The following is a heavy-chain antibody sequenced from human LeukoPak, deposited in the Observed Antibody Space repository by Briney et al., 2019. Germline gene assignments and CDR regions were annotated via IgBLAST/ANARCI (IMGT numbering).Heavy chain of an antibody. CDR3: ARTGIAVAVIDY. CDR1: GGTFSSYA. Sequence: ASVKVSCKASGGTFSSYAISWVRQAPGQGLEWMGRIIPILGIANYAQKFQGRVTITADKSTSTAYMELSSLRSEDTAVYYCARTGIAVAVIDYWAREPWSPSPQ. CDR2: IIPILGIA. V-gene: IGHV1-69*04. J-gene: IGHJ4*02. D-gene: IGHD6-19*01.